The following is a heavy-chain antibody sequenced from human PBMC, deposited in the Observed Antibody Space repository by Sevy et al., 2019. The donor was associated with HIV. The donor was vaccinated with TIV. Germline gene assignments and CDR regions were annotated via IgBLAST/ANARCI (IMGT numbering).Heavy chain of an antibody. CDR1: GGSISSYY. CDR2: IYYSGRT. V-gene: IGHV4-59*01. J-gene: IGHJ5*02. CDR3: ARYTVRATGSWLEP. D-gene: IGHD1-26*01. Sequence: SETLSLTCTVSGGSISSYYWSWIRQPPGKGLEWIGYIYYSGRTNYNPALKSRVTISVDTSKNQFSLKLSSVTAAERSVYYCARYTVRATGSWLEPWGQGTLVTVSS.